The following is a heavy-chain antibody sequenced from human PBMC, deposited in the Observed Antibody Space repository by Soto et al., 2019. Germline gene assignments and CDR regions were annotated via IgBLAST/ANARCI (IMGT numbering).Heavy chain of an antibody. Sequence: SETLSLTCTVSGGSISSGGYYWSWIRQHPGKGLEWIGYIYYSGSTYYNPSLKSRVTISVDTSKNQFSLKLSSVTAADTAVYYCARGYCTNGVCYAMGYAFDIWGKGQWSPSPQ. J-gene: IGHJ3*02. CDR2: IYYSGST. D-gene: IGHD2-8*01. CDR3: ARGYCTNGVCYAMGYAFDI. CDR1: GGSISSGGYY. V-gene: IGHV4-31*03.